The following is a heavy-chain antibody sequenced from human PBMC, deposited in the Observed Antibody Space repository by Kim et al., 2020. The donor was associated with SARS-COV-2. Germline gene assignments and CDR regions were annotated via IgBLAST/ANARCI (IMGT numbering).Heavy chain of an antibody. V-gene: IGHV4-30-4*01. D-gene: IGHD5-18*01. CDR3: ARDPGYSYGYDAFDI. CDR1: GDSIGSGDYS. J-gene: IGHJ3*02. CDR2: IYNSGST. Sequence: SETLSLTCSVSGDSIGSGDYSWSWIRQPPGKGLEWIGYIYNSGSTYYNPSLKSRITISIDTSKKQFSLKLTSVTAADTAAYYCARDPGYSYGYDAFDIWGQGTVVTVSS.